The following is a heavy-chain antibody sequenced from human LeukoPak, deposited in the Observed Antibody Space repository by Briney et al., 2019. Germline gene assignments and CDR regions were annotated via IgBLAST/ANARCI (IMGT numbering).Heavy chain of an antibody. CDR2: ISAYNGNT. J-gene: IGHJ5*02. V-gene: IGHV1-18*01. Sequence: ASVKVSCKASGYTFTSYGISWVRQAPGQGLVWMGWISAYNGNTNYAQKLQGRVTMTTDTSTSTAYMELRSLRSDDTAVYYCARVSLEWLFGDWFDPWGQGTLVTVSS. D-gene: IGHD3-3*01. CDR1: GYTFTSYG. CDR3: ARVSLEWLFGDWFDP.